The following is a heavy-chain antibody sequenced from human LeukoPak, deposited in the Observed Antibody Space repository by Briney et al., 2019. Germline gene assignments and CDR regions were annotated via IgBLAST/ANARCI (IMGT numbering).Heavy chain of an antibody. CDR1: GFTFSTFP. CDR2: ISDDGRDT. CDR3: ARVGRVSIYPSYMDV. V-gene: IGHV3-30*04. J-gene: IGHJ6*03. D-gene: IGHD6-6*01. Sequence: PGGSLRLSCEASGFTFSTFPMHWVRQTPDKRPEWVAVISDDGRDTYYADSVKGRFTISRDNSKNTLYLQMNSLSPEDTAVVYCARVGRVSIYPSYMDVWGKGTTVTVSS.